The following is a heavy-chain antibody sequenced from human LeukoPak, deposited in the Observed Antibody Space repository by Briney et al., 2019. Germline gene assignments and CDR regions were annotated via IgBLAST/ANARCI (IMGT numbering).Heavy chain of an antibody. D-gene: IGHD2-2*03. Sequence: GGSLRLSCSASGFTFTTYGMNWVRQAPGKGLEWVSGIGGSGVRTYYADSVKGRFTISRDSSRNTVYLQMKSLRDEDTAVYYCAKVSSWILIDDWGQGTLVTVSS. V-gene: IGHV3-23*01. CDR3: AKVSSWILIDD. CDR2: IGGSGVRT. CDR1: GFTFTTYG. J-gene: IGHJ4*02.